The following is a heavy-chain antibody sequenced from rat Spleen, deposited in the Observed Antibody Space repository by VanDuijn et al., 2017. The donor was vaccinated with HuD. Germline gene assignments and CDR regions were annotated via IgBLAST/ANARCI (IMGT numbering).Heavy chain of an antibody. CDR3: TAALDSGDY. D-gene: IGHD1-1*01. V-gene: IGHV10-5*01. Sequence: VQVVESGGGLVQPKESLKISCAASGFAFSTAAMYWVRQAPGKGLEWVARIRTKPNNYATYYADSVKGRFTISRDDSKSMVYLQMDNLKTEDTAMYYCTAALDSGDYWGQGVMVTVSS. CDR1: GFAFSTAA. J-gene: IGHJ2*01. CDR2: IRTKPNNYAT.